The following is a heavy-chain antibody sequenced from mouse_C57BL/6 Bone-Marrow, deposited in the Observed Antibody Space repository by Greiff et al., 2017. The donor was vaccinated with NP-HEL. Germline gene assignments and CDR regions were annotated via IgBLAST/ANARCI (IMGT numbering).Heavy chain of an antibody. CDR3: ARDGSSPAWFAY. J-gene: IGHJ3*01. D-gene: IGHD1-1*01. CDR1: GYTFPSYG. Sequence: QVQLQQSGAELARPGASVKLSCKASGYTFPSYGISWVKQRNGQGLEWIGEIYPRSGNTYYNEKFKGKATLTADKSSSPAYMELRSLTSEDSAVYFCARDGSSPAWFAYWGQGTLVTVSA. V-gene: IGHV1-81*01. CDR2: IYPRSGNT.